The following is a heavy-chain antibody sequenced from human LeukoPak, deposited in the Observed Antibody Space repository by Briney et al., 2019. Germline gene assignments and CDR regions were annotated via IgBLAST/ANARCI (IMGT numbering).Heavy chain of an antibody. CDR1: GGSFSGYY. CDR3: ARGGLHYDFWSGYSYPRGYYYYMDV. J-gene: IGHJ6*03. CDR2: INHSGST. Sequence: SETPSLTCAVYGGSFSGYYWSWIRQPPGKGLEWIGEINHSGSTNYNPSLKSRVTISVDTSKNQFSLKLSSVTAADTAVYYCARGGLHYDFWSGYSYPRGYYYYMDVWGKGTTVTVSS. D-gene: IGHD3-3*01. V-gene: IGHV4-34*01.